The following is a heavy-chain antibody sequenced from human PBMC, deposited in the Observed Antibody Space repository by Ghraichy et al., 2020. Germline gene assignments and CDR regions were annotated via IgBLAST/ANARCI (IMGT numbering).Heavy chain of an antibody. CDR1: EFTFSSYG. D-gene: IGHD6-25*01. CDR2: ISSSSTII. Sequence: GESLNISCIGYEFTFSSYGMNWVRRAPGKGLEWVSYISSSSTIIHFADSVKGRFTISRDDAKNSLYLQMNSLRDEDTAVYYCVRAGKAASLDNWFDPWGQGTLVTVSS. J-gene: IGHJ5*02. CDR3: VRAGKAASLDNWFDP. V-gene: IGHV3-48*02.